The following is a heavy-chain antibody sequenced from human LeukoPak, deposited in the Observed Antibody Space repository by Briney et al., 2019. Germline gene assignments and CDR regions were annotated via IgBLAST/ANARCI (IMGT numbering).Heavy chain of an antibody. CDR2: ISSSGSTI. J-gene: IGHJ6*02. Sequence: KPGGSLRLSCAASGFTFSDYYMSWIRQAPGKGLEWVSYISSSGSTIYYADSVKGRFTISRDNAKNSLYLQMNSLRAEDTAVYYCARDLAVAGIKVGYHGMDVWGQGTTVTVSS. D-gene: IGHD6-19*01. V-gene: IGHV3-11*01. CDR1: GFTFSDYY. CDR3: ARDLAVAGIKVGYHGMDV.